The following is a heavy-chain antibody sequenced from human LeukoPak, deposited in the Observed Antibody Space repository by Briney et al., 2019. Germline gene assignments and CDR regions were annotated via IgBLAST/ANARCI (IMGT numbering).Heavy chain of an antibody. CDR2: INSDGSST. Sequence: GGSLRLSCAASAFMFSSYSMNWVRQAPGKGLVWVSRINSDGSSTSYAYSVKGRFTISRDNAKNTLYLQMNSLRAEDTAVYYRARAFGVADYYYMDVWGKGTTVTVSS. CDR3: ARAFGVADYYYMDV. V-gene: IGHV3-74*01. D-gene: IGHD3-3*01. CDR1: AFMFSSYS. J-gene: IGHJ6*03.